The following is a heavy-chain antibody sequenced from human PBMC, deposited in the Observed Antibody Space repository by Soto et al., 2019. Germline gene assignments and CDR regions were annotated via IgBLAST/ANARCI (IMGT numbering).Heavy chain of an antibody. D-gene: IGHD1-1*01. CDR3: AGRVTTAASLDY. Sequence: VQLVESGGGLIQPGGSLRLSCAASGFTVSNNHMTWVRQAAGKGLELVSFVHGGGSTSYADSVKGRFTISRDNSKNTLYLQMYSLRAEDTAIYYCAGRVTTAASLDYWGRGTLVTVSS. CDR1: GFTVSNNH. V-gene: IGHV3-53*01. J-gene: IGHJ4*02. CDR2: VHGGGST.